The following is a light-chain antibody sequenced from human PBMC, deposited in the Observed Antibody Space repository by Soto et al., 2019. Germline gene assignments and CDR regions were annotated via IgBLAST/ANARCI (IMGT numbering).Light chain of an antibody. CDR3: QQYNSYWT. V-gene: IGKV1-5*01. CDR2: DAS. Sequence: DIQMTQSPSTPSASVGDRVTITCRASQSISSWLAWYQQKPGKAPELLIYDASSLESGVPSRFSGSGSGTEFTLTISSLQPDDFATYYCQQYNSYWTFGQGTKVDIK. CDR1: QSISSW. J-gene: IGKJ1*01.